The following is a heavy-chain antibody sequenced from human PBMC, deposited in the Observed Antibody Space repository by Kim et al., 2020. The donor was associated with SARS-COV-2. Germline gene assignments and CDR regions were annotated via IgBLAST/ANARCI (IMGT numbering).Heavy chain of an antibody. D-gene: IGHD3-16*01. CDR2: ISGNGGST. J-gene: IGHJ4*02. Sequence: GGSLRLSCAASGFTFSRNAMSWVRQAPGKGLEWVSGISGNGGSTYYADSVKGRFTISRDNSKNTLYLQMNSLRAEDTAVYYCAKGGWGNYYDYWGQGTLVTVSS. CDR1: GFTFSRNA. V-gene: IGHV3-23*01. CDR3: AKGGWGNYYDY.